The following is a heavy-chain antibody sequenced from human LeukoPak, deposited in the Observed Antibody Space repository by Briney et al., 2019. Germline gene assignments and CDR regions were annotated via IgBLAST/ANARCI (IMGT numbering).Heavy chain of an antibody. J-gene: IGHJ3*02. V-gene: IGHV4-61*02. D-gene: IGHD3-22*01. CDR1: GGSISSGSYY. CDR2: IYTSGST. Sequence: SETLSLTCTVSGGSISSGSYYWSWIRQPAGKGLEWIGRIYTSGSTNYNPSLKSRVTISVDTSKNQFSLKLSSVTAADTAVYYCARARFYYDSRDAFDIWGQGTMVTVSS. CDR3: ARARFYYDSRDAFDI.